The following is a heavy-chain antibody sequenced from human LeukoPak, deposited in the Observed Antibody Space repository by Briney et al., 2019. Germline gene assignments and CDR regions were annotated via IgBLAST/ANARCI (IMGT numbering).Heavy chain of an antibody. CDR1: GYTFNRYG. Sequence: ASVKVSCKASGYTFNRYGISWVRQAPGQGLEWMGWISAKNGNTIYAQKVQGKVTMTTDTSTNTAYMELRSLRSDDTGIYYCARDTEWEKNPDYFDCWGQGTLVTVSS. D-gene: IGHD1-26*01. V-gene: IGHV1-18*01. CDR3: ARDTEWEKNPDYFDC. CDR2: ISAKNGNT. J-gene: IGHJ4*02.